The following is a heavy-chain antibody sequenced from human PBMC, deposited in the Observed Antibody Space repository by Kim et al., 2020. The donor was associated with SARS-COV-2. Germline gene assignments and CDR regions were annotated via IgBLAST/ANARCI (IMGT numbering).Heavy chain of an antibody. J-gene: IGHJ6*02. V-gene: IGHV3-9*01. D-gene: IGHD6-13*01. CDR2: ISWNSGSI. Sequence: GGSLRLSCAASGFTFGDYAMHWVRQAPGKGLEWVSGISWNSGSIGYAVSVKGRFTISRDNAKNSLYLQMNSLRAEDTALYYCAKDIGDGDSSSWPLYYYYYGMDVWGQGTTVTVSS. CDR3: AKDIGDGDSSSWPLYYYYYGMDV. CDR1: GFTFGDYA.